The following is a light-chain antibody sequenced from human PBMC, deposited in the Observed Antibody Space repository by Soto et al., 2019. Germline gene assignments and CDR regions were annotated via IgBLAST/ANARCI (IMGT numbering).Light chain of an antibody. CDR3: SAYTVSRTYV. J-gene: IGLJ1*01. V-gene: IGLV2-14*01. Sequence: SVLTQPASVSGSPGQSITISCTGSSSDVGGHNYVSWYQQHPGKAPKLMIYEVTKRPSGVSNRFSGSKSGNTASLTISGLQGEDEADYYGSAYTVSRTYVFGTGTKVTV. CDR2: EVT. CDR1: SSDVGGHNY.